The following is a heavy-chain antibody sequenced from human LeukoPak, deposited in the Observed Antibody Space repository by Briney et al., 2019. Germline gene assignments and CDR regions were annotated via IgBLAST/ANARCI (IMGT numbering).Heavy chain of an antibody. CDR3: ARARYCSGGSCYAGVGVY. J-gene: IGHJ4*02. CDR1: VYTFTGYY. D-gene: IGHD2-15*01. Sequence: ASVKVSCKASVYTFTGYYMHWVRQAPGQGLEWMGWINPNSGGTNYAQKFQGRVTMTRDTSISTAYMELSRLRSDDTAVYYCARARYCSGGSCYAGVGVYWGQGTLVTVSS. V-gene: IGHV1-2*02. CDR2: INPNSGGT.